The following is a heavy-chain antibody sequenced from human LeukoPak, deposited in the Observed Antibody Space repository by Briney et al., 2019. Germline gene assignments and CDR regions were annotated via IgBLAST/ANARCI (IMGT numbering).Heavy chain of an antibody. Sequence: SQTLSLTCTVSGGSISSESYYWSWIRQPAGKGLEWIGRIYTGGSTNYNPSLKSRVTISVDTSKNQFSLKLSSVTAADTAVYYCARDMGGSGWYSLDYWGQGTLVTVSS. D-gene: IGHD6-19*01. CDR3: ARDMGGSGWYSLDY. CDR1: GGSISSESYY. V-gene: IGHV4-61*02. CDR2: IYTGGST. J-gene: IGHJ4*02.